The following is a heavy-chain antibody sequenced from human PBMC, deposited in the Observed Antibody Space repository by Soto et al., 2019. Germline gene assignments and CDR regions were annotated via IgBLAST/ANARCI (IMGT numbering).Heavy chain of an antibody. CDR2: ISYDGSNK. CDR1: GFTFSSYG. V-gene: IGHV3-30*18. CDR3: AKDRTSYYDSSCYYTLDY. D-gene: IGHD3-22*01. J-gene: IGHJ4*02. Sequence: QVQLVESGGGVVQPGRSLRLSCAASGFTFSSYGMHWVRQAPGKGLEWVAVISYDGSNKYYADSVKGRFTISRDKSKNTLYLQMNSLRAEDTAVYYCAKDRTSYYDSSCYYTLDYWGQGTLVTVSS.